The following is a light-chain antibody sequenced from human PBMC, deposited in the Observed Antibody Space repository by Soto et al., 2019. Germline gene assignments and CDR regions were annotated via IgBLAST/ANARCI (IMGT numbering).Light chain of an antibody. CDR2: AVS. CDR1: QDVSSH. V-gene: IGKV1-16*01. J-gene: IGKJ4*01. CDR3: QQFKFYPLT. Sequence: DIQMTQFPSSLSASVGDRVTITCRASQDVSSHLAWFQQRPGNAPKPLIYAVSNLYSGVPSRFSGSGSGTTYTLTINDLQPEDFATYFCQQFKFYPLTFAGGTKVEI.